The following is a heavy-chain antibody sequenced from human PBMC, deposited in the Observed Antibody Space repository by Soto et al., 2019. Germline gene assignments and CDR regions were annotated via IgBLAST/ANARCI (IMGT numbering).Heavy chain of an antibody. V-gene: IGHV1-18*04. CDR1: GYTFTSYG. Sequence: ASVKVSCKASGYTFTSYGISWVRQAPGQGLEWMGWISAYNGNTNYAQKLQGRVTMTTDTSTSTAYMELRSLRSDATAGYYCASSPGSVGWFDPWGQGTLVTVSS. CDR3: ASSPGSVGWFDP. D-gene: IGHD2-15*01. J-gene: IGHJ5*02. CDR2: ISAYNGNT.